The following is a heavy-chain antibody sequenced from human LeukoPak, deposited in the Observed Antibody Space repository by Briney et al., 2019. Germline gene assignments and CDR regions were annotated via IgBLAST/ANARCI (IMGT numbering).Heavy chain of an antibody. CDR2: FDPEDGET. D-gene: IGHD3-10*01. CDR1: GYTLTELS. CDR3: ATLLWFGELFGWFDP. Sequence: GASVKDSCKVSGYTLTELSMHWVRQAPGKGLEWMGGFDPEDGETIYAQKFQGRVTMTEDTSTDTAYMELSSLRSEDTAVYYCATLLWFGELFGWFDPWGQGTLVTVSS. V-gene: IGHV1-24*01. J-gene: IGHJ5*02.